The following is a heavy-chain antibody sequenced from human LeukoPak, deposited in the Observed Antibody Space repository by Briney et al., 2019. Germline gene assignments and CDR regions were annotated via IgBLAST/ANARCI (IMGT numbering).Heavy chain of an antibody. CDR3: ASGYGVWGAYHTSTGYFHH. CDR1: GYTFTAYY. CDR2: MNPNSGAT. V-gene: IGHV1-2*02. Sequence: ASVKVSCKASGYTFTAYYMHWVRQAPGQGLEWMGWMNPNSGATYYEQKFQGRVRMTRDTSITTAYMELSGLTSDVTAVYSCASGYGVWGAYHTSTGYFHHWGQGTLVTVSS. J-gene: IGHJ1*01. D-gene: IGHD3-3*01.